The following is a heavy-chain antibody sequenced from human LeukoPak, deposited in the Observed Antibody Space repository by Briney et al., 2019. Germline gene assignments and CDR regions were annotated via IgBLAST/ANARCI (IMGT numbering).Heavy chain of an antibody. V-gene: IGHV4-39*07. CDR1: GGSISSSSYY. J-gene: IGHJ4*02. Sequence: SETLSLTCTVSGGSISSSSYYWGWIRQPPGKGLEWIGSMYHSGTTNYNPSLKSRVTISIDTSKNQFSLKLNSVTAADTAVYYCARGVVITFGGAADYWGQGTLVTVSS. D-gene: IGHD3-16*01. CDR2: MYHSGTT. CDR3: ARGVVITFGGAADY.